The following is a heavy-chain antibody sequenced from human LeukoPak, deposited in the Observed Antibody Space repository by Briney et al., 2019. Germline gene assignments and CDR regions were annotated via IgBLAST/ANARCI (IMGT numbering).Heavy chain of an antibody. J-gene: IGHJ6*03. D-gene: IGHD2-15*01. Sequence: VASVKVSCKASGYTFTSYYMHWVRQAPGQGLEWMGIINPSGGSTSYAQKFQGRVTMTRDTSISTAYMELSRLRSDDTAVYYCASQGYCSGGSCYYYYYYYMDVWGKGTTVTVSS. CDR1: GYTFTSYY. V-gene: IGHV1-46*01. CDR2: INPSGGST. CDR3: ASQGYCSGGSCYYYYYYYMDV.